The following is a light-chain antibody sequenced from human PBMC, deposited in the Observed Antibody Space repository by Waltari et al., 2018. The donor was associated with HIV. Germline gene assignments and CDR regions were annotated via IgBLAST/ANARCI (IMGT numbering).Light chain of an antibody. Sequence: QSALTQPRSVSGSPGQSVTISCTGTSSDVVGYNYVSWYQQHPGKAPKLMIYDVSKRPSGVPDRFSGSKSGNTASLTISGLQAEDEADYYCCSYAGSSLYVFGTGTKVTVL. V-gene: IGLV2-11*01. CDR1: SSDVVGYNY. J-gene: IGLJ1*01. CDR3: CSYAGSSLYV. CDR2: DVS.